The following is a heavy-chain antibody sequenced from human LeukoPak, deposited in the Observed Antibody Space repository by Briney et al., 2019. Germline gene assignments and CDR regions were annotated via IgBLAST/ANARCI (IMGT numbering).Heavy chain of an antibody. CDR1: GFTFSSYA. CDR2: ISYDGSNK. V-gene: IGHV3-30-3*01. D-gene: IGHD6-13*01. J-gene: IGHJ6*01. CDR3: AGKQRSSLALHYYGKGG. Sequence: GGSLRLSCAASGFTFSSYAMHWVRQAPGKGLEWVAVISYDGSNKYYADSVKGRFTISRDNSKNTLYLQMNSLRAEDTAVYYCAGKQRSSLALHYYGKGGWGQRATVTVSS.